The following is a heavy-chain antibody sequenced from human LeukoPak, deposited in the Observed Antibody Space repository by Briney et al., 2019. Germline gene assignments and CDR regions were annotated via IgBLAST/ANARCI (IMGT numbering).Heavy chain of an antibody. D-gene: IGHD5-12*01. Sequence: GASVKVSCKASGGTFSSYAISWVRQAPGQGLEWMGGIIPIFGTANYAQKFQGRVTITADESTSTAYMELSSLRSEDTAVYYCATQGMDSGYHGEDYWGQGTPVTVSS. V-gene: IGHV1-69*13. CDR1: GGTFSSYA. CDR2: IIPIFGTA. J-gene: IGHJ4*02. CDR3: ATQGMDSGYHGEDY.